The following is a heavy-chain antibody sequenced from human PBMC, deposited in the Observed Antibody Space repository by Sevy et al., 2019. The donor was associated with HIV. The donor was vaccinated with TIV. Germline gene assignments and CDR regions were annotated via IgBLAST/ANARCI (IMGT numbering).Heavy chain of an antibody. CDR3: ARDTAMVLFDY. D-gene: IGHD5-18*01. CDR2: IIPIFGTA. CDR1: GGIFSSYA. V-gene: IGHV1-69*13. Sequence: ASVKVSCKASGGIFSSYAISWVRQAHGQGLEWMGGIIPIFGTANYAQKFQGRVTITADESTSTAYMELSSLRSEDTAVYYCARDTAMVLFDYWGQGTLVTVSS. J-gene: IGHJ4*02.